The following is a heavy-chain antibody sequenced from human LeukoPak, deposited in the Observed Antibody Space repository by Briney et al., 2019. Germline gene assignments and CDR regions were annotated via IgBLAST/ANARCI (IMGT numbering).Heavy chain of an antibody. D-gene: IGHD3-10*01. CDR2: IYPGDYDT. J-gene: IGHJ4*02. CDR3: ARNYGSGNYYTPSDY. V-gene: IGHV5-51*01. CDR1: GYTFTTYW. Sequence: GESLKISCKGSGYTFTTYWIAWVRQMPGKGLAWMGIIYPGDYDTRYSPSFQGQVTISADKSISTAYLQWSKLKASDTAMYYCARNYGSGNYYTPSDYWGQGTLVTVSS.